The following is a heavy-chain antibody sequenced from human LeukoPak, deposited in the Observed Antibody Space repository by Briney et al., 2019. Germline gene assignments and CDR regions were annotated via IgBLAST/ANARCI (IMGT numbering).Heavy chain of an antibody. CDR2: ISSTGSTM. V-gene: IGHV3-48*03. CDR1: GITFSVYE. J-gene: IGHJ6*02. Sequence: GGSLRLSCAASGITFSVYEMNWVRQAPGKGLEWVSYISSTGSTMYYADSVKGRFTISRDNARSSLYLQMNSLRVEDTAVYHCARGAMVRGDVWGQGTTVTVSS. CDR3: ARGAMVRGDV. D-gene: IGHD3-10*01.